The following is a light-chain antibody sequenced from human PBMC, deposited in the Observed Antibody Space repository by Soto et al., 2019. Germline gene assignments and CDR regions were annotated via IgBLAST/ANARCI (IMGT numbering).Light chain of an antibody. Sequence: DIQMTQSPSTLSASVGDRVTITCRASQSISSWLAWYQQKPGKAPKLLIYDASSLESGVPSRFSGSGSGTEFTLTISSLQPDYFATYYCQQCNSFSGPDTFGQGTKLEIK. CDR1: QSISSW. CDR3: QQCNSFSGPDT. J-gene: IGKJ2*01. V-gene: IGKV1-5*01. CDR2: DAS.